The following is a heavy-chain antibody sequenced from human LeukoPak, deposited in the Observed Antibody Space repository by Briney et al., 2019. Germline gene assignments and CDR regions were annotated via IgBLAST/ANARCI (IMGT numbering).Heavy chain of an antibody. V-gene: IGHV4-59*08. D-gene: IGHD3-22*01. CDR3: ARVRRGEHSSGYSDAFDI. J-gene: IGHJ3*02. CDR1: GGSISSYY. Sequence: TSETLSLTCTVSGGSISSYYWSWIRQPPGKGLEWIGYIYYTGYTNYNPSLKSRVTISVGTSKKQFSLKLSSVTAADTAVYYCARVRRGEHSSGYSDAFDIWGQGTMVTVSS. CDR2: IYYTGYT.